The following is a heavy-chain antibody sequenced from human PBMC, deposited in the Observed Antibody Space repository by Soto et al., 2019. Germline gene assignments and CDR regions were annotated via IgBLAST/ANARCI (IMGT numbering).Heavy chain of an antibody. J-gene: IGHJ4*02. CDR2: IYYTGST. CDR1: VGSVSNYY. V-gene: IGHV4-59*02. D-gene: IGHD4-4*01. CDR3: ARVSNDYSGNGAFDF. Sequence: PSETLSLTCTVSVGSVSNYYWIWIRQPPGKGLEWIGFIYYTGSTYYNPSLNSRVTISVDTSKNQFSLKLSSVTAADTAVYYCARVSNDYSGNGAFDFWGQGTLVTVSS.